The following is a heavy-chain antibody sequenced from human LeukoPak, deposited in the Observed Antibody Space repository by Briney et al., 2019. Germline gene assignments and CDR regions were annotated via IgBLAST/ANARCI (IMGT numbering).Heavy chain of an antibody. D-gene: IGHD3-22*01. CDR1: GGANSSSSYY. Sequence: SETLSLTRTVSGGANSSSSYYWGSVRQPPGKGLEWIGGIYFSGSTYYIPSLKSRVTISVDASKNQFSLKLSSVTAADTAVYYCARHWGPTYYYDSSGYYPYWGQGTLVTVSS. V-gene: IGHV4-39*01. CDR2: IYFSGST. J-gene: IGHJ4*02. CDR3: ARHWGPTYYYDSSGYYPY.